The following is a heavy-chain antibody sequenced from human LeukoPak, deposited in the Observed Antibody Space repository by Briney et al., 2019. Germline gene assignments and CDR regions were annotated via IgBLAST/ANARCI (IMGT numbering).Heavy chain of an antibody. CDR2: ISGSGGST. CDR3: AKRLSTPRFDY. V-gene: IGHV3-23*01. D-gene: IGHD3-16*01. CDR1: VLTFSSYS. Sequence: GGSLRLSCAASVLTFSSYSMSWVRQAPGKGLEWVSAISGSGGSTYYADSVKGRFTISRDNSKNTLYLQMNSLRAEDTAVYYCAKRLSTPRFDYWGQGTLVTVSS. J-gene: IGHJ4*02.